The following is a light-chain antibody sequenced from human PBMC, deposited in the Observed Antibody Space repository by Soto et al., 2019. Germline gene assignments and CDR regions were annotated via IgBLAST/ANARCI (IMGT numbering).Light chain of an antibody. Sequence: AIRMTQSPFSLSASIRDRVTITCWATQGINSYLACSQVFIFYAYSLQSGVPSRISGSGSGTDYSLTITSLQPKDFASYFCQHSYRTPGYTFGQGTKLEIK. V-gene: IGKV1D-43*01. CDR3: QHSYRTPGYT. CDR2: YAY. J-gene: IGKJ2*01. CDR1: QGINSY.